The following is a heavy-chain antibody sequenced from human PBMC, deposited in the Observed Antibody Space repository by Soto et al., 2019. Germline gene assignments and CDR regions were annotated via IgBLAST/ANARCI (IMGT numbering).Heavy chain of an antibody. D-gene: IGHD2-2*01. CDR2: ITAIGGGT. V-gene: IGHV3-23*01. J-gene: IGHJ4*02. Sequence: EVQLLESGGGLVQPGGSLRLSCAASGFTFNTNAMSWVRQAPGKGLEWVSTITAIGGGTYYADSVKGRFTISRDTPGNTLHLQMNSLRAEDTATYFCAKGFCRRTSCWIFDCWGQGTLVTVSS. CDR1: GFTFNTNA. CDR3: AKGFCRRTSCWIFDC.